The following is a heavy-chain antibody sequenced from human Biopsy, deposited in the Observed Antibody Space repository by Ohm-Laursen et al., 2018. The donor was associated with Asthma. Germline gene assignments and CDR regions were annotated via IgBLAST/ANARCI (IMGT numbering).Heavy chain of an antibody. CDR2: INSVFGTT. J-gene: IGHJ4*02. CDR3: ARKAGSCISRTCSPLEF. Sequence: SSVKVSCKSLGGTFNTYVIGWARQAPGQGLEWMGGINSVFGTTTYPRKFQDRVTITADNSTSTVYMKLSSLRSEDTTVYYCARKAGSCISRTCSPLEFGGQGPRVPFSP. CDR1: GGTFNTYV. D-gene: IGHD2-2*01. V-gene: IGHV1-69*06.